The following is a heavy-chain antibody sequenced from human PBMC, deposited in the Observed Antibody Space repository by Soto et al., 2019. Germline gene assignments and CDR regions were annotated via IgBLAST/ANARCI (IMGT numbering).Heavy chain of an antibody. V-gene: IGHV1-46*04. CDR2: INPSGGRT. CDR3: ARGSTSYIYGHGVIDY. Sequence: QVQLVQSGAEVKRPGASVKVSCKASGYTFTTYYMHWVRQAPGQGLEWMGIINPSGGRTNYAQKLQGRVTMTRDTSTSTDYMELSSLRAEDTAVYYCARGSTSYIYGHGVIDYWGQGTLGTVSS. CDR1: GYTFTTYY. J-gene: IGHJ4*02. D-gene: IGHD3-3*02.